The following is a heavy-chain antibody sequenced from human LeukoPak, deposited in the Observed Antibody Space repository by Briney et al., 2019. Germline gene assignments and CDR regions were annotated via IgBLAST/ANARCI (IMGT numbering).Heavy chain of an antibody. V-gene: IGHV4-34*01. CDR3: ARGPNWNDFDY. CDR1: GGSFSGYY. J-gene: IGHJ4*02. Sequence: SETLSLTCAVYGGSFSGYYWSWIRQPPGKGLEWIGEINHSGSTTYNPSLKSRVTMSIDTSKSQFSLKLSSVTAADTAVYFCARGPNWNDFDYWGQGTLVTVSS. D-gene: IGHD1-1*01. CDR2: INHSGST.